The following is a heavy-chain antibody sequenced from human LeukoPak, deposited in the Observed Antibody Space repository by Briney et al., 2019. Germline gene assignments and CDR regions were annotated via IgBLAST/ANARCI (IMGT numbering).Heavy chain of an antibody. Sequence: ASVKVSCKVSGYTLTELSMHWVRQAPGKGLEWMGGFDPEDGETIYAQKFQGRVTMTEDTSTDTAYMELSSLRSEDTAVYYCAADRGGAWELLRAFDYWGQGTLVTVSS. V-gene: IGHV1-24*01. CDR2: FDPEDGET. CDR3: AADRGGAWELLRAFDY. J-gene: IGHJ4*02. CDR1: GYTLTELS. D-gene: IGHD1-26*01.